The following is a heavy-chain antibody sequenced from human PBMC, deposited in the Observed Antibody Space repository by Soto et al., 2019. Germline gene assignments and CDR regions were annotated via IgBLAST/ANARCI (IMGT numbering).Heavy chain of an antibody. Sequence: QVQLQESGPGVVKPSETLSLTCTVSGGSISSGGYYWSWIRQFPGKGLEWIGYISSIGSTYYNPSLGSRLSMSVDTSKDQFSLRLTSVTAADTAVYYCVRDRGSGSFYNGALWHWGQGTLVTVSS. J-gene: IGHJ4*02. D-gene: IGHD3-10*01. CDR1: GGSISSGGYY. V-gene: IGHV4-31*03. CDR2: ISSIGST. CDR3: VRDRGSGSFYNGALWH.